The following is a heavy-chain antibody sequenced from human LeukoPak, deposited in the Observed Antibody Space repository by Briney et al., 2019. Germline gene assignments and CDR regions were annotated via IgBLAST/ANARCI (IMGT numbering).Heavy chain of an antibody. V-gene: IGHV4-34*01. D-gene: IGHD2-2*01. CDR1: GGSFSGYY. Sequence: SETLSLTCAVYGGSFSGYYWSWIRQPPGKGLEWIGEINHSGGTNYNPSLKSRVTISVDTSKNQFSLKLSSVTAADTAVYYCAKVVVVGYQLLPYWYFDLWGRGTLVTVSS. CDR3: AKVVVVGYQLLPYWYFDL. J-gene: IGHJ2*01. CDR2: INHSGGT.